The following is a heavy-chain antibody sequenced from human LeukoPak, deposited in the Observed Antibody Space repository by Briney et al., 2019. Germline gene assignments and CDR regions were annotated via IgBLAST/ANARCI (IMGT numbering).Heavy chain of an antibody. D-gene: IGHD5-18*01. CDR1: GFIFSNYR. CDR3: ARQYSYGHDY. J-gene: IGHJ4*02. Sequence: GGSLRLSCAASGFIFSNYRMHWVRQAPGKGLVWVSRINGDGSNTIYADSVKGRFTISRDNAKNTLYLQMNSLTAEDTAVYYCARQYSYGHDYWGQGTLVTVSS. CDR2: INGDGSNT. V-gene: IGHV3-74*01.